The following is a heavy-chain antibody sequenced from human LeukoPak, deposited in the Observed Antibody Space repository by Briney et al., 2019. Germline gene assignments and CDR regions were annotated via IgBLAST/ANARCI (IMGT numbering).Heavy chain of an antibody. Sequence: PSETLSLTCTVSGGSISSYYWSWIRQPAGKGLEWIGRIYTSGSTNYNPSLKSRVTMSVDTSKNQFSLKLSSVTAADTAVYYCARDLEQRGYYYHYYMDVWGKGTTVTVSS. CDR2: IYTSGST. V-gene: IGHV4-4*07. CDR1: GGSISSYY. CDR3: ARDLEQRGYYYHYYMDV. J-gene: IGHJ6*03. D-gene: IGHD6-25*01.